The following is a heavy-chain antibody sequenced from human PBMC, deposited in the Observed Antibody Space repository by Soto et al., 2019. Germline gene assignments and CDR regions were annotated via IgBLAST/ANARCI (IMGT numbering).Heavy chain of an antibody. V-gene: IGHV3-23*01. J-gene: IGHJ6*04. Sequence: PGGSLRLSCAASGFTFSSYAMSWVRQAPGKGLEWVSAMSGSGGSTYYADSVTGRFTISRDNSKNKVYLQIDSLGLEDTAVYYCAKVGGRGVPSYFSMYVWGKGTTVTVSS. D-gene: IGHD3-10*01. CDR1: GFTFSSYA. CDR3: AKVGGRGVPSYFSMYV. CDR2: MSGSGGST.